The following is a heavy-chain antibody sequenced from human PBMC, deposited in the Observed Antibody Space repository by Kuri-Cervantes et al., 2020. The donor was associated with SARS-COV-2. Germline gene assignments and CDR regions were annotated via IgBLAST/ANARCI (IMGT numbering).Heavy chain of an antibody. V-gene: IGHV3-72*01. D-gene: IGHD3-22*01. CDR3: ARAVPYYYDSSGYHTTGLD. CDR1: GFTFSDHY. J-gene: IGHJ4*02. Sequence: GESLKISGAASGFTFSDHYMDWVLQAPGKGLEWVGRTRNKANSYTTEYAASVKGRFTISRDDSKNSLYLQMNSLKAEDTAVYYCARAVPYYYDSSGYHTTGLDWGQGTLVTVSS. CDR2: TRNKANSYTT.